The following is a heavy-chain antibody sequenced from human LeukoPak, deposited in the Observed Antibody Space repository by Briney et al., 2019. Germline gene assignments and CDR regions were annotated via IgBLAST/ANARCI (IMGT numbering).Heavy chain of an antibody. D-gene: IGHD3-22*01. CDR1: GFTVSSNY. CDR3: ARGGGIVVFDY. J-gene: IGHJ4*02. CDR2: IYSGGST. Sequence: GGSLRLSCAASGFTVSSNYMSWVRQAPGKGLEWVSVIYSGGSTYYADSVKGRFAISRHNSKNTLYLQMNSLRAADTAVYYCARGGGIVVFDYWGQGTLVTVSS. V-gene: IGHV3-53*04.